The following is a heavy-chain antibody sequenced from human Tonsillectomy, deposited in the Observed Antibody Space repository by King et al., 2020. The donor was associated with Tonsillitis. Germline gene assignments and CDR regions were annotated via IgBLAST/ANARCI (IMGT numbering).Heavy chain of an antibody. CDR2: INHGGST. CDR3: AASLYYDYWSGYNWFDP. Sequence: VQLPQWGAGLLKPSETLSLTCAVYGGSFNSYSWTWIRQPPGEGLEWIGEINHGGSTNYNPSLKSRVTISVDTSKNQFSLKLISVTAADTAVYYCAASLYYDYWSGYNWFDPWGQGTLVTVSS. V-gene: IGHV4-34*01. D-gene: IGHD3-3*01. J-gene: IGHJ5*02. CDR1: GGSFNSYS.